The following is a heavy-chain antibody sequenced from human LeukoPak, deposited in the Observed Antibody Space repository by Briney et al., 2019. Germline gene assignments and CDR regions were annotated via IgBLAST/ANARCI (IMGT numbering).Heavy chain of an antibody. CDR1: GYTFTGNY. J-gene: IGHJ2*01. CDR3: ARAPGGSGYWYFDL. D-gene: IGHD2-15*01. CDR2: INPNSGGT. V-gene: IGHV1-2*02. Sequence: ASVKVSCKASGYTFTGNYMHWVRQAPGQGLEWMGWINPNSGGTNYAQKFQGRVTMTRDTSISTAYMELSRLRSDDTAVYYCARAPGGSGYWYFDLWGRGTLVTVSS.